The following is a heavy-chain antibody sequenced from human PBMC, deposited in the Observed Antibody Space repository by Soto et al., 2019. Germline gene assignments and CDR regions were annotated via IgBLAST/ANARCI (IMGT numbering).Heavy chain of an antibody. V-gene: IGHV3-30*18. Sequence: GGSLRLSCAASGFTFSSYGMHWVRQAPGKGLEWVAVISYDGSNKYYADSAKGRFTISRDNSKNTLYLQMNSLRAEDTAVYYCAKAGGYSYGYPSDYWGQGTLVTVSS. CDR3: AKAGGYSYGYPSDY. CDR1: GFTFSSYG. D-gene: IGHD5-18*01. CDR2: ISYDGSNK. J-gene: IGHJ4*02.